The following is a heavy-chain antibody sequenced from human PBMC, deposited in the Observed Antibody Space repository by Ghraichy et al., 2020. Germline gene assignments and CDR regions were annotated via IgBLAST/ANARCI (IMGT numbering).Heavy chain of an antibody. V-gene: IGHV4-59*01. CDR2: IYYSGST. CDR3: AAGYCSSTSCFDY. D-gene: IGHD2-2*01. Sequence: SETLSLTCTVSGGSISSYYWSWIRQPPGKGLEWIGYIYYSGSTNYNPSLKSRVTISVDTSKNQFSLKLSSVTAADTAVYYCAAGYCSSTSCFDYWGQGTLVTVSS. CDR1: GGSISSYY. J-gene: IGHJ4*02.